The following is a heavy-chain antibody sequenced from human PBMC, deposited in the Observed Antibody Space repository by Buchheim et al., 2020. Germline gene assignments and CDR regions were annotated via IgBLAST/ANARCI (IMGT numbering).Heavy chain of an antibody. D-gene: IGHD5-12*01. Sequence: QVQLVQSGAEVKKPGSSVKVSCKASGGTFSSYTISWVRQAPGQGLEWMGRIIPILGIANYAQKFQGRVTITADKSTSTAYMELSSLRSEDTAVYYCARDSGGYSGYDESEFDYWGQGTL. CDR3: ARDSGGYSGYDESEFDY. V-gene: IGHV1-69*08. J-gene: IGHJ4*02. CDR2: IIPILGIA. CDR1: GGTFSSYT.